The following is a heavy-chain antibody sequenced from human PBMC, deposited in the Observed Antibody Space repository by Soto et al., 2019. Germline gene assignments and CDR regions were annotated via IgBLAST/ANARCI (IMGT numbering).Heavy chain of an antibody. V-gene: IGHV3-30-3*01. J-gene: IGHJ4*02. Sequence: QVQLVESGGGVVQPGRSLRLSCAASGFTFSSYALHWVRQAPGKGLEWVAVISYDGSNKYYADSVKGRFTISRDNSKNTLYLQMNSLRAEDTAVYYCARGGRLRHFDYWGQGTVVTVSS. CDR3: ARGGRLRHFDY. CDR1: GFTFSSYA. D-gene: IGHD5-12*01. CDR2: ISYDGSNK.